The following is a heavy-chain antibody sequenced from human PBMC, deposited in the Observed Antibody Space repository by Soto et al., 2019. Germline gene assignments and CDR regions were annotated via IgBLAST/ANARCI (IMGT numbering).Heavy chain of an antibody. Sequence: EVQLVESGGGLVQPGRSLRLSCAASGFTFDDYAMHWVRQAPGKGLEWVSGISWNSDRIGYVDSVKGRFTISRDNAENYLYLQMNSLRPEDTALYYCAKGVNTYYGSGSSHWGQGTLVTVSS. D-gene: IGHD3-10*01. CDR2: ISWNSDRI. V-gene: IGHV3-9*01. CDR1: GFTFDDYA. J-gene: IGHJ4*02. CDR3: AKGVNTYYGSGSSH.